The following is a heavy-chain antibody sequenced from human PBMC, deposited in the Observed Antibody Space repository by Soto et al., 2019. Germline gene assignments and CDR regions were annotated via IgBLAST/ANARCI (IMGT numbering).Heavy chain of an antibody. Sequence: SGGSLRLSCAASGFTISSNYMSWVRQAPGKGLEWVSVIYSGGGTFYADSVKDRFTVSRDNSENTLYLQMNSLGAEDTAVYYCAREITMVRGVVDGFDIWGQGTMVTVPS. CDR2: IYSGGGT. V-gene: IGHV3-66*01. CDR1: GFTISSNY. D-gene: IGHD3-10*01. J-gene: IGHJ3*02. CDR3: AREITMVRGVVDGFDI.